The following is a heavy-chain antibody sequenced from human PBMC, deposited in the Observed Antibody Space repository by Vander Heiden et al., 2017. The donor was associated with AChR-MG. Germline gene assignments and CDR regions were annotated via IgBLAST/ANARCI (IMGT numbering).Heavy chain of an antibody. J-gene: IGHJ6*04. CDR3: AKERMSSGWYMGVMDV. D-gene: IGHD6-19*01. CDR2: ISGSGGST. Sequence: EVQLLESGGGLLQPGGSLRLSCAASGFTFSRYAMSWVRQAPGKGLEWVSAISGSGGSTYYADSVKGRFTISRDNSKNTLYLQMNSLRAEDTAVYYCAKERMSSGWYMGVMDVWGKGTTVTVSS. V-gene: IGHV3-23*01. CDR1: GFTFSRYA.